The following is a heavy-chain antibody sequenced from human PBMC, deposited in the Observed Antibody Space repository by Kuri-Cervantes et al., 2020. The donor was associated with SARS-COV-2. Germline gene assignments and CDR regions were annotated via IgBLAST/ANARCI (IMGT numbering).Heavy chain of an antibody. V-gene: IGHV3-23*01. Sequence: GESLKISCAASGITFSSYAMSWVRQAPGKGLEWVSAITDDGGSTYHVDSVKGRFTISRDNFKTTLFLQMNSLRADDTAVYHCVKGSAASRPYYFDSWGQGTLVTVSS. D-gene: IGHD3-10*01. CDR1: GITFSSYA. CDR2: ITDDGGST. CDR3: VKGSAASRPYYFDS. J-gene: IGHJ4*02.